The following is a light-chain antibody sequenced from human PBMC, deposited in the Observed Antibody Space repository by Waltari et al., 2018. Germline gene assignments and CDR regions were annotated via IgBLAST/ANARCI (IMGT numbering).Light chain of an antibody. CDR1: QSISGY. CDR3: QQSYSTPPFT. CDR2: ASS. V-gene: IGKV1-39*01. J-gene: IGKJ3*01. Sequence: DIQMTQSPSSLSASVGDRVTITCRASQSISGYLNWFQQKPGKAPKLLIYASSSLQSGVPSRFSGSGSETDFTLTISSLQPEDFATYYCQQSYSTPPFTFGPGTKVDIK.